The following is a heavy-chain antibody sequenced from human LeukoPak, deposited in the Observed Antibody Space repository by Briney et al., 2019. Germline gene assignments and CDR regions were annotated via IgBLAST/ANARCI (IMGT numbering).Heavy chain of an antibody. D-gene: IGHD3-10*01. CDR2: IKSDGSSI. V-gene: IGHV3-74*03. CDR1: GFTFSSYW. J-gene: IGHJ4*02. Sequence: QTGGSLRLSCAASGFTFSSYWMHWVRQAPGKGLVWVSRIKSDGSSITYADSVRGRFTISRDNAKKTLYLQMNSLRAEDTAVYYCARAPFGTEPHWGQGTLVTVSS. CDR3: ARAPFGTEPH.